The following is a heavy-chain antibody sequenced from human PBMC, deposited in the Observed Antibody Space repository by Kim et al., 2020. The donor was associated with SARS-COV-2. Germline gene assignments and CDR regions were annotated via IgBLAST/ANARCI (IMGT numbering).Heavy chain of an antibody. CDR3: ARDRYSSGWYISGNDY. V-gene: IGHV3-21*04. CDR1: GFTFSSYS. CDR2: ISSSSSYI. D-gene: IGHD6-19*01. J-gene: IGHJ4*02. Sequence: GGSLRLSCAASGFTFSSYSMNWVRQAPGKGLEWVSSISSSSSYIYYADSVKGRFTISRDNAKNSLYLQMNSLRAEDTAVYYCARDRYSSGWYISGNDYWSQGTLVTVSS.